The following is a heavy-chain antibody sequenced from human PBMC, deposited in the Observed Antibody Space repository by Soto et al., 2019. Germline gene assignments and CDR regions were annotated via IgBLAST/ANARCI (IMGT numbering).Heavy chain of an antibody. Sequence: SETLSLTCSVSGASMSAKNYYWGWIRQPPGKGLEWIGSIYYTGSTYYNPSLKSRFTISRDNGKNSLYLQMNSLRAEDTALYYCAKGGSTSSDFRNWFDPWGQGTLVTVSS. J-gene: IGHJ5*02. D-gene: IGHD6-6*01. V-gene: IGHV4-39*02. CDR1: GASMSAKNYY. CDR2: IYYTGST. CDR3: AKGGSTSSDFRNWFDP.